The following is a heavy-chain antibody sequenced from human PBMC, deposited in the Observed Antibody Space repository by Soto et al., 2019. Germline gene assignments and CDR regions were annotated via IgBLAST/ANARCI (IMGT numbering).Heavy chain of an antibody. CDR1: GFTFSSYA. V-gene: IGHV3-30-3*01. J-gene: IGHJ4*02. Sequence: PGGSLRLSCAASGFTFSSYAMHWVRQAPGKGLEWVAVISYDGSNKYYADSVKSRFTISRDNSKNTLYLQMNSLRAEDTAVYYCARIMVWNYGALDYWGQGTLVTVSS. CDR3: ARIMVWNYGALDY. D-gene: IGHD1-7*01. CDR2: ISYDGSNK.